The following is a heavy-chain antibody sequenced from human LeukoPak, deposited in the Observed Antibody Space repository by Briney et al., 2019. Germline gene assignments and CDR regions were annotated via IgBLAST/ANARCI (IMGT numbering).Heavy chain of an antibody. CDR2: IEEDGSEK. CDR1: GFTFSSYG. CDR3: ARDWGGMDV. D-gene: IGHD3-16*01. V-gene: IGHV3-7*01. J-gene: IGHJ6*02. Sequence: GGSLRLSCAASGFTFSSYGMHWVRQAPGKGLEWVANIEEDGSEKYYVDSVKGRFTISRDNAKNSLYLQMNSLRAEDTAVYHCARDWGGMDVWGQGTTVTVSS.